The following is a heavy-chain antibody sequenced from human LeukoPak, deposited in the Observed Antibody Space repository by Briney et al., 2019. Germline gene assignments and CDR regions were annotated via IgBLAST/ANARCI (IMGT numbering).Heavy chain of an antibody. CDR1: GGSISSSSYY. Sequence: SETLSLTCTVSGGSISSSSYYWGWIRQPPGKGLEWIGSIYYSGSTYYNPSLKSRVTISVDTSKNQFSLKLSSVTAADTAVYYCAKDLGLRVWGNYRPPAFDYWGQGTLVTVSS. D-gene: IGHD3-16*02. CDR2: IYYSGST. V-gene: IGHV4-39*07. J-gene: IGHJ4*02. CDR3: AKDLGLRVWGNYRPPAFDY.